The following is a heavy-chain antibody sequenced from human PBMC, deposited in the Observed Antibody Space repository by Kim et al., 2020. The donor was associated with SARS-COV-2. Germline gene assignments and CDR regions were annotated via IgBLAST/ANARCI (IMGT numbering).Heavy chain of an antibody. CDR1: GFTFSSYG. Sequence: GGSLRLSCAASGFTFSSYGMHWVRQAPGKGLEWVAVIWYDGSNKYYADSVKGRFTISRDNSKNTLYLQMNSLRAEDTAVYYCAREYSRSGSYYGLDYWGQGTLVTVSS. CDR2: IWYDGSNK. J-gene: IGHJ4*02. D-gene: IGHD1-26*01. V-gene: IGHV3-33*01. CDR3: AREYSRSGSYYGLDY.